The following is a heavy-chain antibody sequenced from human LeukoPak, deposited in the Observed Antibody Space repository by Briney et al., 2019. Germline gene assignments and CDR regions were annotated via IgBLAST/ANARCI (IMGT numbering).Heavy chain of an antibody. J-gene: IGHJ5*02. V-gene: IGHV4-34*01. CDR1: GGSFSGYY. CDR3: ARDAILPDSSSWYGIGWFDP. Sequence: PSETLSLTCAVYGGSFSGYYWSWIRQPPGKGLEWIGEINHSGSTNYNPSLKSRVTISVDTSKNQFSLKLSSVTAADTAVYYCARDAILPDSSSWYGIGWFDPWGQGTLVTVSS. D-gene: IGHD6-13*01. CDR2: INHSGST.